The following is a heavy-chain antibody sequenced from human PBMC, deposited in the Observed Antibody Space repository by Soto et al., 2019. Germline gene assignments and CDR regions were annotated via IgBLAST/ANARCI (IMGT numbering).Heavy chain of an antibody. D-gene: IGHD6-13*01. CDR1: GGTFSSYA. V-gene: IGHV1-69*13. CDR2: IIPIFGTA. Sequence: SVKVSCKASGGTFSSYAISWVRQAPGEGLEWMGGIIPIFGTANYAQKFQGRVTITADESTSTAYMELSSLRSEDTAVYYCARLGREGSSLNEDYYYYGMDVWGKGTTVTVST. J-gene: IGHJ6*04. CDR3: ARLGREGSSLNEDYYYYGMDV.